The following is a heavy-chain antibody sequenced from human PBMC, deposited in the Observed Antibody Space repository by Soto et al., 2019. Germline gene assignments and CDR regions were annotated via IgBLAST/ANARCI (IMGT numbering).Heavy chain of an antibody. J-gene: IGHJ6*02. CDR1: GFTFSSYG. Sequence: GGSLRLSCAASGFTFSSYGMHWVRQAPGKGLEWVAVIWYDGSNKYYADSVKGRFTISRDNSKNTLYLQMNSLRAEDTAVYYCARDGWSVYCSGGSCPSYGMDVWGQGTTVTVSS. V-gene: IGHV3-33*01. CDR2: IWYDGSNK. CDR3: ARDGWSVYCSGGSCPSYGMDV. D-gene: IGHD2-15*01.